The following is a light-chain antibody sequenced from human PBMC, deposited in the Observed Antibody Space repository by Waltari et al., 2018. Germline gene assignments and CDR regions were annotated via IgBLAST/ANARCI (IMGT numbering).Light chain of an antibody. CDR1: HIGAKN. V-gene: IGLV3-9*01. J-gene: IGLJ3*02. CDR3: QVWDRNKEL. CDR2: RDN. Sequence: SYDLTQPLSVSVALGQTARLTCAGDHIGAKNLHWYQKKPGQAPLLVIYRDNNRPSGITERFSGSNSGNTATLTISRAQAGDEADYYWQVWDRNKELFGGGTKLTVL.